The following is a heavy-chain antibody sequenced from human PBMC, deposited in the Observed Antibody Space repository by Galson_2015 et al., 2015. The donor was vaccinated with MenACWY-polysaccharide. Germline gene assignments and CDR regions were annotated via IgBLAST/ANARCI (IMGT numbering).Heavy chain of an antibody. V-gene: IGHV3-23*01. CDR3: AKDWLETKWYYCDS. Sequence: SLRLSCAASGFTFSSFAMSWVRQAPGKGLEWVSGISGSGDSTYYADSVKARFTISRDNSKNTLFLQINSLRAEDTAIYYCAKDWLETKWYYCDSWVQGTLVTVSS. CDR2: ISGSGDST. D-gene: IGHD6-19*01. J-gene: IGHJ4*02. CDR1: GFTFSSFA.